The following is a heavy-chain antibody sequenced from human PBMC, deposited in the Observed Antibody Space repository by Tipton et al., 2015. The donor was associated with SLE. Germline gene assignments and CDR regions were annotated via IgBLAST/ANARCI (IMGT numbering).Heavy chain of an antibody. CDR1: GGSINVYY. Sequence: TLSLTCSVSGGSINVYYWSWVRQPPGKGLEWIGYVSYSGSTNYNPSLQSRVTISVDTYKNQFSLKLRSVTAADTAVYYCARLPDYFDHWGQGALVTVSS. CDR3: ARLPDYFDH. V-gene: IGHV4-59*01. J-gene: IGHJ4*02. CDR2: VSYSGST.